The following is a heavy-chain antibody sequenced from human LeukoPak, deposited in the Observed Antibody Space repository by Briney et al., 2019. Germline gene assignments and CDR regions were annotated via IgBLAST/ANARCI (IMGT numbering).Heavy chain of an antibody. V-gene: IGHV4-39*07. CDR1: GFSLSAYW. Sequence: PGGSLRLSCAASGFSLSAYWMTWVRQAPGKGLEWIGSIYYNGNTYYNPSLKSRVTISVDTSKNQFSLKANSVTAADTAVYYCTKDVGNHVTDCWGQGTLVTVSS. CDR2: IYYNGNT. CDR3: TKDVGNHVTDC. J-gene: IGHJ4*02. D-gene: IGHD1-14*01.